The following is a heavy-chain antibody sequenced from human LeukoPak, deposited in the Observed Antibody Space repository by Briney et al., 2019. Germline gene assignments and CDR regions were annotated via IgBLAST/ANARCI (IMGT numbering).Heavy chain of an antibody. J-gene: IGHJ5*02. Sequence: SETLSLTCAVYGGSFSGYYWSWVRQPPGKGLEGIGEINHSGSTNYNPSLTSRVTISVDTSKNQFSLKLSSVTAADTAVYYCARSGGGYCSSTSCYSTPWFDPWGQGTLVTVSS. CDR1: GGSFSGYY. D-gene: IGHD2-2*01. CDR3: ARSGGGYCSSTSCYSTPWFDP. V-gene: IGHV4-34*01. CDR2: INHSGST.